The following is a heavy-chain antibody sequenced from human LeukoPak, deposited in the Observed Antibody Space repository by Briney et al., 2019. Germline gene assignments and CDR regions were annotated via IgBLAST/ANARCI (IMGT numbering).Heavy chain of an antibody. V-gene: IGHV3-74*01. J-gene: IGHJ6*02. Sequence: GGSLRLSCAASGFTFSGYLMHWVRQAPGRGLVWVSRINSDGSTTNYADSVKGRFTISRDNAKNTLYLQMNSLRVEDTAVYYCARALRGGMDVWGQGTTVTVSS. CDR3: ARALRGGMDV. CDR1: GFTFSGYL. CDR2: INSDGSTT. D-gene: IGHD3-10*01.